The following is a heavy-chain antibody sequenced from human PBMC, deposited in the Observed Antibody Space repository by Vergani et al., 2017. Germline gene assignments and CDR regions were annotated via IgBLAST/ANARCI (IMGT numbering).Heavy chain of an antibody. D-gene: IGHD2-2*02. CDR1: GYTFTSYA. Sequence: VQLVQSGAEVKKPGASVKVSCKASGYTFTSYAMSWVRQAPGKGLEWVSAISGSGGSTYYADSVKGRFTISRDNSKNTLYLQMNSLRAEDTAVYYCAISSTSCYSGGCISWGQGTLVTVSS. CDR2: ISGSGGST. V-gene: IGHV3-23*04. J-gene: IGHJ5*02. CDR3: AISSTSCYSGGCIS.